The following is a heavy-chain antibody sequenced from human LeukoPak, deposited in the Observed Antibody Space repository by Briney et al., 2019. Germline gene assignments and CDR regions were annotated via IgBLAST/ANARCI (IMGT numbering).Heavy chain of an antibody. CDR1: GFTFSDYY. CDR3: AGAGGHAFDI. D-gene: IGHD6-19*01. J-gene: IGHJ3*02. CDR2: IGSSGSPI. V-gene: IGHV3-11*04. Sequence: GGSLRLSCAASGFTFSDYYMSWIRQAPGKGLEWVSYIGSSGSPIYYADSVKGRFTISRDNSKNTLYLQMNSLRAEDTAIYYCAGAGGHAFDIWGQGTMVTVSS.